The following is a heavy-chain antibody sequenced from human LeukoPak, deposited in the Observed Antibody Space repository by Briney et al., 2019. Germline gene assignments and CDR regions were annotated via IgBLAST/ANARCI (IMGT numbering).Heavy chain of an antibody. D-gene: IGHD4-17*01. J-gene: IGHJ6*04. Sequence: PGGSLRLSCAASGFTVSSNYMSWVRQAPGTGLEWVSVIYSGGSTYYADSVKGRFTISRDNSKNTLYLQINSLRAQGTPVYFCAREGTTVTTPKGHYYYYGMDVWGKGTTVTVSS. CDR1: GFTVSSNY. CDR2: IYSGGST. CDR3: AREGTTVTTPKGHYYYYGMDV. V-gene: IGHV3-53*01.